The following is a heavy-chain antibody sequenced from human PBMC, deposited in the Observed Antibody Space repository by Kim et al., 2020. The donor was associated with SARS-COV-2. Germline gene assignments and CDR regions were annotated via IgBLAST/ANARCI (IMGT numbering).Heavy chain of an antibody. CDR3: AITLGQYSSSWSLYYGM. CDR1: GFTFSSYA. Sequence: GGSLRLSCAASGFTFSSYAMHWVRQAPGKGLEWVAVISYDGSNKYYADSVKGRFTISRDNSKNTLYLQMNSLRAEDTAVYYCAITLGQYSSSWSLYYGM. D-gene: IGHD6-13*01. V-gene: IGHV3-30-3*01. J-gene: IGHJ6*01. CDR2: ISYDGSNK.